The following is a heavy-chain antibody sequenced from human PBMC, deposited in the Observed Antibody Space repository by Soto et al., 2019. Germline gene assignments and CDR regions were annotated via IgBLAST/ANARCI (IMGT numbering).Heavy chain of an antibody. J-gene: IGHJ4*02. V-gene: IGHV1-24*01. CDR1: GYTLTELS. CDR2: FDPEDGET. Sequence: ASVKVSCKVSGYTLTELSMHWVRQAPGKGLEWMGGFDPEDGETIYVQKFQGRVTMTEDTSTDTAYMELSSLRSEDTAVYYCATVETMIVVVNLFFDYWGQGTLVTVSS. CDR3: ATVETMIVVVNLFFDY. D-gene: IGHD3-22*01.